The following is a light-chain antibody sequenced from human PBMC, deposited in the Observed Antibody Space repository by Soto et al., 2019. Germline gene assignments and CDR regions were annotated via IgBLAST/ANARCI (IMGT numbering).Light chain of an antibody. V-gene: IGKV3-15*01. CDR2: HAS. CDR3: XQYNKWPLT. CDR1: QSVSSN. Sequence: EIVMTQSPATLSVSPGERATLSCRASQSVSSNLAWYQQKPGQAPRLLIYHASTRATGIPARFSGSGSGTXXXXXXXXXXSEDXXXYXXXQYNKWPLTFGGGTKVEIK. J-gene: IGKJ4*01.